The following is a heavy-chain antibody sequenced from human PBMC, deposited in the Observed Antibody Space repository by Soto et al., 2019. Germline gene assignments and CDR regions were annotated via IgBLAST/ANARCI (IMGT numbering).Heavy chain of an antibody. CDR1: GYTFLSYG. V-gene: IGHV1-18*01. CDR3: ARDGVTRKFDY. J-gene: IGHJ4*02. D-gene: IGHD2-21*02. CDR2: ISTYNGNT. Sequence: QVQLVQSGAEVKKTGASVKVSCKASGYTFLSYGINWVRQAPGQGLEWMGWISTYNGNTNYAQKLQGRVTLTTHTSTSTAYMELGGLRSDDTAVYYCARDGVTRKFDYWGQGTLVTVSS.